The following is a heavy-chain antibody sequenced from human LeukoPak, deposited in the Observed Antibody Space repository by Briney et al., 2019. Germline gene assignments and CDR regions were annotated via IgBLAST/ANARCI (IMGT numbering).Heavy chain of an antibody. J-gene: IGHJ5*02. CDR2: ISYDGSNK. CDR1: GFTFSSYG. Sequence: GGSLRLSCAASGFTFSSYGMHWVRQAPGKGLEWVAVISYDGSNKYYADSVKGRFTISRDNSKNTLYLQMNSLRAEDTAVYYCAKGVVPAAMHTWGQGTLVTVSS. D-gene: IGHD2-2*01. CDR3: AKGVVPAAMHT. V-gene: IGHV3-30*18.